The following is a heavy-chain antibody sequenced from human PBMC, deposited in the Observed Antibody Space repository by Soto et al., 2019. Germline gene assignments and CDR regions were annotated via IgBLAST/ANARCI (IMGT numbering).Heavy chain of an antibody. CDR3: ARARNDYGDDGGTFDY. D-gene: IGHD4-17*01. CDR2: IYYSGST. J-gene: IGHJ4*02. CDR1: GGSISSYY. V-gene: IGHV4-59*01. Sequence: ETLSLTCTVSGGSISSYYWSWIRQPPGKGLEWIGYIYYSGSTNYNPSLKSRVTISVDTSKNQFSLKLSSVTAADTAVYYCARARNDYGDDGGTFDYWRQGTLVTVPS.